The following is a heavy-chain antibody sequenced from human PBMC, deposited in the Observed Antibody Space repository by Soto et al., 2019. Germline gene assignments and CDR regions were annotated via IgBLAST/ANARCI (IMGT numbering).Heavy chain of an antibody. J-gene: IGHJ4*02. D-gene: IGHD6-13*01. V-gene: IGHV4-34*01. CDR3: ARGPWGAAAGTYFDY. CDR1: GGSFSGYY. CDR2: INHSGST. Sequence: PSETLSLTCAVYGGSFSGYYWSWIRQPPGKGLEWIGEINHSGSTNYNPSLKSRVTISVDTSKNQFSLKLSSVTAADTAVYYCARGPWGAAAGTYFDYRGQGTLVTVSS.